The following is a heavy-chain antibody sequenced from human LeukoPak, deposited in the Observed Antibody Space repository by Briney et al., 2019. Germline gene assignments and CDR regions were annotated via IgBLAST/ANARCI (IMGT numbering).Heavy chain of an antibody. CDR3: TTGIVGATSFDY. CDR1: GFTFSNAW. J-gene: IGHJ4*02. D-gene: IGHD1-26*01. CDR2: IKSKTDGGTT. Sequence: GGSLRLSCAASGFTFSNAWMSWVRQAPGKGLEWVGRIKSKTDGGTTDYAAPVKGRFTISRDDSKNTLYLQMNSLKTEDTAVYYCTTGIVGATSFDYWDQGTLVTVSS. V-gene: IGHV3-15*01.